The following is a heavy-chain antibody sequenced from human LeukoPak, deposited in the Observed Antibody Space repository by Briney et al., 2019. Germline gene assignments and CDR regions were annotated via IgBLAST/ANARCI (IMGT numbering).Heavy chain of an antibody. V-gene: IGHV3-48*03. J-gene: IGHJ5*02. CDR2: ITISGHTK. CDR1: GFDLSTYE. Sequence: GGSLRLSCAASGFDLSTYEMNWVRQAPGKGLEWIADITISGHTKNYADSVKGRFTISRDNARTSLYLQMNSLRVEDTGVYYCARGDPHADLWGQGTLVAVSS. CDR3: ARGDPHADL.